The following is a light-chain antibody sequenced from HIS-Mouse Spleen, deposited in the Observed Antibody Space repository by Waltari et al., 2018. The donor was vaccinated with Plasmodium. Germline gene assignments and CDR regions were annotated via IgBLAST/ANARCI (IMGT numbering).Light chain of an antibody. CDR3: QQYGSSRALT. CDR1: HSVSSSN. CDR2: GAS. Sequence: EIVLTQSPGTLSLSPGERATLPCRASHSVSSSNLAWYQQKPGQAPRILIYGASSRATGITDRVIGSGSGTDFTLTISRLEPEDFAVYYCQQYGSSRALTFGGGTKVEIK. J-gene: IGKJ4*01. V-gene: IGKV3-20*01.